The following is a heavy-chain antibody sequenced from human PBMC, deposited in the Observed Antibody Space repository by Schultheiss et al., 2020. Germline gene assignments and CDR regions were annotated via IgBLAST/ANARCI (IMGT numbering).Heavy chain of an antibody. Sequence: SLRLSCAASGFTFSSYVMHWVRQAPGKGLEWVAVISYDGSNKYYADSVKGRFTISRDDSKNTLYLQMNSLRAEDTAVYYCARVGGFGELFGSFDYWGQGTLVTVSS. CDR3: ARVGGFGELFGSFDY. V-gene: IGHV3-30*03. D-gene: IGHD3-10*01. J-gene: IGHJ4*02. CDR1: GFTFSSYV. CDR2: ISYDGSNK.